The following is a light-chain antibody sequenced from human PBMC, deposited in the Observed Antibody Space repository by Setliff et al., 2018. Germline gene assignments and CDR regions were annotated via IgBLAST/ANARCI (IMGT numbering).Light chain of an antibody. CDR2: DVT. V-gene: IGLV2-14*03. Sequence: QSALTQPAPVSVSPGQSITISCTGTGTYNYVSWYRQHPGKAPQLIVYDVTNRSSGVSNRVSASKSGNTASLTISGLQPEDDADYYCSSYTSNSTYVFGTGTKV. CDR3: SSYTSNSTYV. J-gene: IGLJ1*01. CDR1: GTYNY.